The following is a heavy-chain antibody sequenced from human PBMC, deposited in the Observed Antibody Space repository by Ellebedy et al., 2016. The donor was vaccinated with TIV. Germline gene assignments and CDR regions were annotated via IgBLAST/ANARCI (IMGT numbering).Heavy chain of an antibody. Sequence: PGGSLRLSCAASGFTFSDYTMNWVRQAPGKGLEWVSSIRSTGAYIYYTDSVKGRFTISRDNAKNSLYLQMNGLRAEDTAVYYCEREEQLVPFDYWGQGTLVTVSS. CDR1: GFTFSDYT. D-gene: IGHD6-13*01. V-gene: IGHV3-21*01. CDR2: IRSTGAYI. CDR3: EREEQLVPFDY. J-gene: IGHJ4*02.